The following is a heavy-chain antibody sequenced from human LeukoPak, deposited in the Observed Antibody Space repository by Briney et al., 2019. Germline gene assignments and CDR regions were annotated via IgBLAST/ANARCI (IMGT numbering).Heavy chain of an antibody. D-gene: IGHD6-13*01. CDR2: IYYSGST. CDR1: GGSISSYY. V-gene: IGHV4-59*01. J-gene: IGHJ5*02. Sequence: KASETLSLTCTVSGGSISSYYWSWIRQSPGKGLEWIGYIYYSGSTNYNPSLKSRVTISVDTSKNQFSLKLSSVTAADTAVYYCAREDVYSSSWGGWFDPWGQGTLVTVSS. CDR3: AREDVYSSSWGGWFDP.